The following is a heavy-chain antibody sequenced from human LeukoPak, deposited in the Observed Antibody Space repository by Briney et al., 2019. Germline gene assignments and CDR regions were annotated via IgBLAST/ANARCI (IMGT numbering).Heavy chain of an antibody. V-gene: IGHV3-30*03. D-gene: IGHD2-15*01. CDR1: GFSFSSYG. CDR2: ISYNGGNK. Sequence: GGSLRLSCAASGFSFSSYGMHWVRQAPGKGLERVAVISYNGGNKYYADSVKGRFAISRDNAKNSLYLQMNSLRAEDTAVYYCARERLGWQYCSGGSCPFEFDPWGQGTLVTVSS. CDR3: ARERLGWQYCSGGSCPFEFDP. J-gene: IGHJ5*02.